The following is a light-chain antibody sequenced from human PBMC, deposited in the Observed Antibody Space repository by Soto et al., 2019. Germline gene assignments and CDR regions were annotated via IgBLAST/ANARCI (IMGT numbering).Light chain of an antibody. J-gene: IGLJ2*01. CDR2: EVS. CDR3: SSYAGSNNLV. V-gene: IGLV2-8*01. CDR1: SSDVGGYNY. Sequence: QSALTQPPSASGSPGQSVTISCTGTSSDVGGYNYVSWYQQHPGKAPKLMIYEVSKRPSGVPDRVSGSKSGNTASLTVPGLLAEDEADYYCSSYAGSNNLVFGGGTQLTVL.